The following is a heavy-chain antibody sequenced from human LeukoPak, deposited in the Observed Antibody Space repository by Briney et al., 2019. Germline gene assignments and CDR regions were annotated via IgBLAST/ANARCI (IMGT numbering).Heavy chain of an antibody. CDR2: IIPIFGTA. V-gene: IGHV1-69*15. CDR3: ARPPTSSRGGRYYYMDV. CDR1: GGTFSSYA. D-gene: IGHD2-15*01. J-gene: IGHJ6*03. Sequence: SVKVSCKASGGTFSSYAISWVRQAPGQGLEWMGRIIPIFGTANYAQKFQGRVTITADESTSTAYMELSSLRSEDTAVYYCARPPTSSRGGRYYYMDVWGKGTTVTVSS.